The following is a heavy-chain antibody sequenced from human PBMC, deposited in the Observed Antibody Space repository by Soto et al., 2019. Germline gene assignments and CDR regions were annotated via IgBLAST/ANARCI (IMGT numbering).Heavy chain of an antibody. CDR3: ARDLSRGDHPGFYY. J-gene: IGHJ4*02. CDR2: IIPIFGTA. CDR1: GGTFRRHA. D-gene: IGHD2-21*02. Sequence: QVQLVQSGAEVKKPGSSVKVSCKASGGTFRRHAISRVRQAPGQGLEWMGGIIPIFGTANYAQKFQGRVTITADESTSTAYMELSSLRSEDTAVYYCARDLSRGDHPGFYYWGQGTLVTVSS. V-gene: IGHV1-69*01.